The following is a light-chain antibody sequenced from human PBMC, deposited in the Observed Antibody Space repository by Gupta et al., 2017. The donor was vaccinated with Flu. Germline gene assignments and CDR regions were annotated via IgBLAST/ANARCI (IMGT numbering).Light chain of an antibody. J-gene: IGLJ3*02. V-gene: IGLV2-11*01. CDR1: SNDVGNYKY. CDR3: CSYAGSSTLWV. CDR2: DVS. Sequence: VTISCTGTSNDVGNYKYVSWYQQHPGKAPKLMIYDVSKWPSGVPDRFSGSKSGNTASLTISGLQAEDEADYYCCSYAGSSTLWVFGGGTKLTVL.